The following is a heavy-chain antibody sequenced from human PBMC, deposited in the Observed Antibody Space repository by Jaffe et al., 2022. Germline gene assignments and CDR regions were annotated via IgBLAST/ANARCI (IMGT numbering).Heavy chain of an antibody. CDR1: GFSLSTSGVG. D-gene: IGHD1-26*01. V-gene: IGHV2-5*02. CDR2: IYWDDDK. Sequence: QITLKESGPTLVKPTQTLTLTCTFSGFSLSTSGVGVGWIRQPPGKALEWLALIYWDDDKRYSPSLKSRLTITKDTSKNQVVLTMTNMDPVDTATYYCAHSLDHWVGATTWGYFDYWGQGTLVTVSS. J-gene: IGHJ4*02. CDR3: AHSLDHWVGATTWGYFDY.